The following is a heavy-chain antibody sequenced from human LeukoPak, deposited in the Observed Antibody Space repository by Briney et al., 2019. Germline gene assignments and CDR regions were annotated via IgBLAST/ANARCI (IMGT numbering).Heavy chain of an antibody. V-gene: IGHV4-61*01. CDR3: ARGMYDSSGYVFDS. J-gene: IGHJ4*02. CDR1: GGSVSSGSYY. CDR2: VYYSGTT. Sequence: SETLSLTCTVSGGSVSSGSYYWSWIRQPPGKGLEWIGYVYYSGTTNYSPSLKSRLTISLDRSKNQFSLRLSSVTAADTAVYYCARGMYDSSGYVFDSWGQGTLVTVSS. D-gene: IGHD3-22*01.